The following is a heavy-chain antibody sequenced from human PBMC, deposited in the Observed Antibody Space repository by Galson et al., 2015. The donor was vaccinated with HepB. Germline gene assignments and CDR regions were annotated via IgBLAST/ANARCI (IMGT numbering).Heavy chain of an antibody. V-gene: IGHV3-43*01. Sequence: SLRLSCAVSGFTFDDYTMHWVRQAPGKGLEWVSLISWDGDSTYYADSVKGRFTVSRDNSKNSAYLQMNSLRTDDTALYYCAKEDGYKGPLDYWGQGTLVTVSS. CDR1: GFTFDDYT. CDR3: AKEDGYKGPLDY. CDR2: ISWDGDST. D-gene: IGHD5-24*01. J-gene: IGHJ4*02.